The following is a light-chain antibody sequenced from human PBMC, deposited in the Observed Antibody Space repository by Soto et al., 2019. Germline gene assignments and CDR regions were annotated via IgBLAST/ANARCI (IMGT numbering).Light chain of an antibody. V-gene: IGLV2-11*01. Sequence: QSALTQPRSVSGSPGQSVTISCTGTSSDVGGYNYVSWYQQHPGKAPKLMIYDVSKRPSGVPDRFSGSKSGNTASLTISGLQAEYEAAYSSSSYAASYTWVFGPGPNLT. CDR1: SSDVGGYNY. J-gene: IGLJ1*01. CDR3: SSYAASYTWV. CDR2: DVS.